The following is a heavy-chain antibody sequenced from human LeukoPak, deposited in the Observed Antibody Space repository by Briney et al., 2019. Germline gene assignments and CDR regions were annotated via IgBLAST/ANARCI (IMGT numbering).Heavy chain of an antibody. V-gene: IGHV4-39*07. J-gene: IGHJ5*02. CDR2: IYYSGST. D-gene: IGHD3-10*01. CDR3: ARVGTMVRGATNWFDP. Sequence: SETLSLTCTVSGGSISSYYWGWIRQPPGKGLEWIGSIYYSGSTYYNPSLKSRVTISVDTSKNQFSLKLSSVTAADTAVYYCARVGTMVRGATNWFDPWGQGTLVTVSS. CDR1: GGSISSYY.